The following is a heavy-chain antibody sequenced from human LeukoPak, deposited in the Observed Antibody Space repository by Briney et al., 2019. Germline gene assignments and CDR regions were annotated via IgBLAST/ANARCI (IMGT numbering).Heavy chain of an antibody. D-gene: IGHD6-6*01. V-gene: IGHV1-69*05. CDR2: IIPIFGTA. CDR1: GGTFSSYA. J-gene: IGHJ6*03. CDR3: ARDGGIAARPRHYYYYYMDV. Sequence: SVKVSCKASGGTFSSYAISWVRQAPGQGLEWMGGIIPIFGTANCAQKFQGRVTITTDESTSTAYMELSSLRSEDTAVYYCARDGGIAARPRHYYYYYMDVWGKGTTVTVSS.